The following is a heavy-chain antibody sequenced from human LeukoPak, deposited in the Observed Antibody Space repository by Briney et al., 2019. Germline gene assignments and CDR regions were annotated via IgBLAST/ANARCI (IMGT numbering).Heavy chain of an antibody. D-gene: IGHD3-22*01. CDR3: AKNYYDSSGNFDY. CDR2: ISGSGGST. Sequence: GGSLRLSCAASGFTFDDYAMHWVRQAPGKGLEWVSAISGSGGSTYYADSVKGRFTISRDNSKNTLYLQMNSLRAEDTAVYYCAKNYYDSSGNFDYWGQGTLVTVSS. CDR1: GFTFDDYA. J-gene: IGHJ4*02. V-gene: IGHV3-23*01.